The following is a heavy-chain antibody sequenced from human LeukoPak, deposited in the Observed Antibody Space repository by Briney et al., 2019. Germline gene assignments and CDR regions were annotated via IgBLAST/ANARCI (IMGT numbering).Heavy chain of an antibody. CDR3: ARDRLRWYSSSWYIYYYYYMDV. CDR1: GYTFTSYY. J-gene: IGHJ6*03. V-gene: IGHV1-46*01. D-gene: IGHD6-13*01. Sequence: ASVKVSCKASGYTFTSYYMHWVRQAPGQGLEWMGIINPSGGSTSYAQKFQGRATMTRDTSTSTVYMELSSLRSEDTAVYYCARDRLRWYSSSWYIYYYYYMDVWGKGTTVTVSS. CDR2: INPSGGST.